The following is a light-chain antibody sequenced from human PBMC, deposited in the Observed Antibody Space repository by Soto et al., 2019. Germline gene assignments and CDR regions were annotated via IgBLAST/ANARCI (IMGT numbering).Light chain of an antibody. V-gene: IGKV3-15*01. Sequence: EIVMTQSPATLSVSPGERVSLSCRASQSINNKVAWYQQKPGQAPRLLIYGASTRATGISARFSGSGSGTEFTLTISSLQPDDFATYYCQHYNSYSEAFGQGTKVDI. J-gene: IGKJ1*01. CDR3: QHYNSYSEA. CDR2: GAS. CDR1: QSINNK.